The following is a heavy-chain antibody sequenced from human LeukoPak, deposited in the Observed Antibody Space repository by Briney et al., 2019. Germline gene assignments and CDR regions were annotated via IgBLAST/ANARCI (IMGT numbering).Heavy chain of an antibody. CDR2: IIPIFGTV. CDR1: GGTFSSFA. CDR3: AREGSAGYSYGWAGNAFDI. V-gene: IGHV1-69*01. D-gene: IGHD5-18*01. J-gene: IGHJ3*02. Sequence: GSSVKVSCKASGGTFSSFAITWMRQAPGQGLEWMGGIIPIFGTVNYAQKFQVRVTITADESTSTAYMELSSLRSEDTAVYYCAREGSAGYSYGWAGNAFDIWGQGTMVTVSS.